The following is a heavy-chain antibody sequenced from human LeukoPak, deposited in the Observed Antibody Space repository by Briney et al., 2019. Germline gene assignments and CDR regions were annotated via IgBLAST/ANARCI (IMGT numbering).Heavy chain of an antibody. CDR3: ARGSAWFGESRIAHFDY. D-gene: IGHD3-10*01. CDR2: IYYSGST. Sequence: SETLSLTCTVSGGSISSYYWSWIRQPPGKGLEWIGYIYYSGSTNYNPSLKSRVTISVDTSKNQFSLKLSSVTAADTAVYYCARGSAWFGESRIAHFDYWGQGTLVTVSS. V-gene: IGHV4-59*01. CDR1: GGSISSYY. J-gene: IGHJ4*02.